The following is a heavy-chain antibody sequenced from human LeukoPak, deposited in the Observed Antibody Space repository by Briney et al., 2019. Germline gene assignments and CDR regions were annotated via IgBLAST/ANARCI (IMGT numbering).Heavy chain of an antibody. V-gene: IGHV3-74*01. J-gene: IGHJ4*02. D-gene: IGHD1-26*01. CDR1: GFTFRSYW. CDR2: INSDGSST. CDR3: ARTMYITGSSDFDY. Sequence: GGSLRLSCAASGFTFRSYWMHWVRQAPGKGLVWVSRINSDGSSTSYADSVKGRFTISRDNSKNTLYLQMNSLRAEDTALYYCARTMYITGSSDFDYWGQGTLVTVSS.